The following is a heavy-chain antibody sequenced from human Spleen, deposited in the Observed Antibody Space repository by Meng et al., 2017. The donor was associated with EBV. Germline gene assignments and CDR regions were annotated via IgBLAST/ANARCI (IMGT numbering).Heavy chain of an antibody. V-gene: IGHV2-5*02. CDR2: IYWDDDK. CDR3: VHTDGSARFDP. J-gene: IGHJ5*02. D-gene: IGHD3-10*01. Sequence: HITCKDPGLPLGKPSQTLTLTCPFSGFAPSPFGVAVGWIRTPPGKALEWLALIYWDDDKRCRPSLKSRLTITKDTSKNKVVLSMTNMDPVDTGTYHCVHTDGSARFDPWGQGILVTVSS. CDR1: GFAPSPFGVA.